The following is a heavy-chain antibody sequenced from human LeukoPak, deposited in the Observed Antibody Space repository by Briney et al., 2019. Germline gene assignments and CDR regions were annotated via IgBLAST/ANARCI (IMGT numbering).Heavy chain of an antibody. CDR1: GGTFSSYA. Sequence: SVKVSCKASGGTFSSYAISWVRQAPGQGLEWMGGIIPIFGTANYAQKFQGRVTITTDESTSTAYMELSSLRSEDTAVYYCASVRNGIAAATDAFDIWGQGTMVTVSS. V-gene: IGHV1-69*05. CDR3: ASVRNGIAAATDAFDI. D-gene: IGHD6-13*01. J-gene: IGHJ3*02. CDR2: IIPIFGTA.